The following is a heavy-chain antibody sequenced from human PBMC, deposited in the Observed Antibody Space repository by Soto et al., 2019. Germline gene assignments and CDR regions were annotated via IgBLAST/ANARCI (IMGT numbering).Heavy chain of an antibody. J-gene: IGHJ4*02. CDR2: IKQDGSEK. CDR1: GFTFRIHW. V-gene: IGHV3-7*04. CDR3: ARADYYDSSGYYCGN. D-gene: IGHD3-22*01. Sequence: HPGGSLRLSCAASGFTFRIHWMSWVRQAPGKGLEWVANIKQDGSEKYYVDSVKGRVTISRDNAKNSLYLQMNSLRAEDTAVYYCARADYYDSSGYYCGNWGQGTLVTVSS.